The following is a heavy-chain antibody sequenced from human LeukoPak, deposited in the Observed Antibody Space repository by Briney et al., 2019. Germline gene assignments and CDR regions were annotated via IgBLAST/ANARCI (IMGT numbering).Heavy chain of an antibody. D-gene: IGHD3-3*02. Sequence: SETLSLTCTVSGGSISSGRNYWTWIRQPAGKGLDWIGRIYIFSGSTNYNPSLKSRVTISVDTSKNQFSLKLTSVTAADTAVYFCARDYILPLETDNGDGFAIWGQGTVVSVSS. CDR3: ARDYILPLETDNGDGFAI. CDR1: GGSISSGRNY. J-gene: IGHJ3*02. CDR2: IYIFSGST. V-gene: IGHV4-61*02.